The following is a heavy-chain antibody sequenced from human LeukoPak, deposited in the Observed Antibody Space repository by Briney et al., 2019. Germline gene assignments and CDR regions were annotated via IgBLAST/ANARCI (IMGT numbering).Heavy chain of an antibody. CDR3: ARDRIVGATNAFDI. CDR1: GYTFTGYY. D-gene: IGHD1-26*01. CDR2: INPNSGGT. Sequence: ASVKVSCKASGYTFTGYYIHWVRQAPGQGLEWMGWINPNSGGTNYAQKFQGRVTMTRDTTISTAYMELSRLRSDDTAVYYCARDRIVGATNAFDIWGQGTMVTVSS. V-gene: IGHV1-2*02. J-gene: IGHJ3*02.